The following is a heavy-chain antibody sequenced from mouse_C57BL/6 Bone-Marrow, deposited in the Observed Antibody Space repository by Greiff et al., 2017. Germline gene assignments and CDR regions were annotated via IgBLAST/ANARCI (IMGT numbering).Heavy chain of an antibody. CDR2: INPSTGGT. J-gene: IGHJ1*03. V-gene: IGHV1-42*01. D-gene: IGHD2-3*01. CDR3: ARCACGYYPYWYFGV. Sequence: VQLQQSGPELVKPGASVKISCKASGYSFTGYYMNWVKQSPEKSLEWIGEINPSTGGTTYNQKFKAKATLTVEKSSSTAYMQLKSLTSEDSAVYYCARCACGYYPYWYFGVGGTGTTVTVSS. CDR1: GYSFTGYY.